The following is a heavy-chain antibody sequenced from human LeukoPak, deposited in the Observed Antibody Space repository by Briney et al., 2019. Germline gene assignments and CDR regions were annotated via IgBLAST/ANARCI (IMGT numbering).Heavy chain of an antibody. CDR1: GGSISSGGYS. D-gene: IGHD6-13*01. J-gene: IGHJ5*02. CDR2: IYHSGST. CDR3: ARGRQQLVQGWFDP. Sequence: PSETLSLTCAVSGGSISSGGYSWSWIRQPPGKGLEWIGYIYHSGSTYYNPSLKSRVTISVNRSKNQFSLKLSSVTAADTAVYYCARGRQQLVQGWFDPWGQGTLVTVSS. V-gene: IGHV4-30-2*01.